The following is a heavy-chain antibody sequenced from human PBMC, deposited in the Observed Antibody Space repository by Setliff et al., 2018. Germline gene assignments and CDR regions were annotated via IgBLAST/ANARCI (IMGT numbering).Heavy chain of an antibody. D-gene: IGHD3-10*01. Sequence: PGGSLSLSCAASGFTLNSYWMTWVRQAPGEGLEWVADINPDGRAKNYVDSVQGRFTISRDNAKNSLYLQMNSLRADDTAVYYCARLGPVITESNYDYWGQGALVTV. CDR1: GFTLNSYW. V-gene: IGHV3-7*01. CDR3: ARLGPVITESNYDY. J-gene: IGHJ4*02. CDR2: INPDGRAK.